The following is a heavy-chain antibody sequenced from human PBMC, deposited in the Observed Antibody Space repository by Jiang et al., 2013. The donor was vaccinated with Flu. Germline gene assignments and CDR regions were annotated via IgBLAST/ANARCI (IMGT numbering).Heavy chain of an antibody. CDR2: INHIGST. CDR3: ARGGTIVRGEIPWFDP. CDR1: GGSFSGYY. D-gene: IGHD3-10*01. Sequence: LLKPSETLSRTCAVYGGSFSGYYWSWIRQPPGKGLEWIGEINHIGSTNYNPSLKSRVTISVDTSKNQFSLKLSSVTAADTAVYYCARGGTIVRGEIPWFDPWGQGTLVTVSS. V-gene: IGHV4-34*01. J-gene: IGHJ5*02.